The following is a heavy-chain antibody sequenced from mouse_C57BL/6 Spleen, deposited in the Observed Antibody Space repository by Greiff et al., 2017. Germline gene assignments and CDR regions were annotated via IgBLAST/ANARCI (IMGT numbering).Heavy chain of an antibody. V-gene: IGHV1-82*01. D-gene: IGHD2-4*01. CDR2: IYPGDGDT. J-gene: IGHJ4*01. CDR3: ARSGGLRGMDY. Sequence: LQESGPELVKPGASVKISCKASGYAFSSSWMNWVKQRPGKGLEWIGRIYPGDGDTNYNGKFKGKATLTADKSSSTAYMQLSSLTSEDSAVYFCARSGGLRGMDYWGQGTSVTVSS. CDR1: GYAFSSSW.